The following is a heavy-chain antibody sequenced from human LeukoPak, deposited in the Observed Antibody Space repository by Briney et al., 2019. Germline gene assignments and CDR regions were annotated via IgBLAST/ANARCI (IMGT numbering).Heavy chain of an antibody. CDR2: MNPNSGNT. CDR3: ARVIYSSGWFDAFDI. D-gene: IGHD6-19*01. Sequence: GASVKVSCKASGYTFTSYDINWVRQATGQGLEWMGWMNPNSGNTGYAQKFQGRVTITRNTSISTAYMELSSLRSEDTAVYYCARVIYSSGWFDAFDIWGQGTMVTVSS. V-gene: IGHV1-8*03. CDR1: GYTFTSYD. J-gene: IGHJ3*02.